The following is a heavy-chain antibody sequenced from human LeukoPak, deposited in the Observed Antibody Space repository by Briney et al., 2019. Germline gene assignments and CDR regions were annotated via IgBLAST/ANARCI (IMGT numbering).Heavy chain of an antibody. V-gene: IGHV4-39*01. D-gene: IGHD6-13*01. CDR1: GGSISSSSYY. CDR2: IYYSGST. CDR3: ARPLLSSWYSPFDY. Sequence: SETLSLTCTVSGGSISSSSYYWGWIRQPPGKGLEWIGSIYYSGSTYYNPSLKSRVTISVDTSKNQFSLKLSSVTAADTAVYYCARPLLSSWYSPFDYWGQGTLVTVSS. J-gene: IGHJ4*02.